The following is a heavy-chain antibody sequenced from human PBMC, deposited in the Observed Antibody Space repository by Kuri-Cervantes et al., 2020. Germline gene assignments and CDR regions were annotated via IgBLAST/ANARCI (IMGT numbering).Heavy chain of an antibody. D-gene: IGHD6-13*01. J-gene: IGHJ4*02. CDR2: IYYSGST. CDR3: AREGPYSSSWYAFDY. V-gene: IGHV4-59*12. Sequence: SETLSLTCTVSGGSISSYYWSWIRQPPGKGLEWIGYIYYSGSTNYNPSHKSRVTISVDKSKNQFSLKLSSVTAADTAVYYCAREGPYSSSWYAFDYWGQGTLVTVSS. CDR1: GGSISSYY.